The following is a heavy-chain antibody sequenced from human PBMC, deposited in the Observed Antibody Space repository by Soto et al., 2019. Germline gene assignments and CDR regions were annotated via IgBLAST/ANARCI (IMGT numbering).Heavy chain of an antibody. D-gene: IGHD1-26*01. J-gene: IGHJ4*02. Sequence: QVQLVESGGGLVQPGRSLRLSCAASGFTFSSYGMHWVRQAPGKGLEWVAGIWYDGSNTYYADSVKGRFTISRDNSKNTLYLRLRSLRDEDKAVYYWASIGGVGSTYGNYWGQGTVVSVSS. V-gene: IGHV3-33*01. CDR2: IWYDGSNT. CDR3: ASIGGVGSTYGNY. CDR1: GFTFSSYG.